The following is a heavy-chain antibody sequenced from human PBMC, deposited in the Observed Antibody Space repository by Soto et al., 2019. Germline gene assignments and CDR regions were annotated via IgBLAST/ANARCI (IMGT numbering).Heavy chain of an antibody. J-gene: IGHJ6*02. CDR3: ARSSPDHQNIVVVPVASTGMDV. Sequence: GGSLRLSCAASGFTFRSYDMYWVRQAAGKGLEWVSAIGIAGDTYYQGSVTGRLTISRDNAKNSLYLQMNSLRVGDTAVYYCARSSPDHQNIVVVPVASTGMDVWGQGTTVTVSS. V-gene: IGHV3-13*01. D-gene: IGHD2-2*01. CDR1: GFTFRSYD. CDR2: IGIAGDT.